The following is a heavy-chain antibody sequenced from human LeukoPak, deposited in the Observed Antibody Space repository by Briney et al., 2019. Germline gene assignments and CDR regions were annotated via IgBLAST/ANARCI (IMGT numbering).Heavy chain of an antibody. V-gene: IGHV3-30-3*01. J-gene: IGHJ4*02. CDR3: ARGALNIVATAALYFDY. D-gene: IGHD5-12*01. CDR1: GFTFSSYA. Sequence: PGRSLRLSCAASGFTFSSYAMHWVRQAPGKGLEWVAVIAYDGSNKYYADSVKGRFTISSDNSKNTLYLQMNSLRAEDTAVYYCARGALNIVATAALYFDYWGQGTLVTVSS. CDR2: IAYDGSNK.